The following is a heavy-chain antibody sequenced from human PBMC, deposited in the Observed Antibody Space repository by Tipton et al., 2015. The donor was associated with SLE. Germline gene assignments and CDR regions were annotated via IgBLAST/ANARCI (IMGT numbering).Heavy chain of an antibody. CDR2: IRYDGSNK. D-gene: IGHD3-16*01. V-gene: IGHV3-30*02. CDR1: GFTFSSYG. J-gene: IGHJ6*02. Sequence: SLRLSCAASGFTFSSYGMHWVRQAPGKGLEWVAFIRYDGSNKYYADSVKGRFTISRDNSKNTLYLQMNSLRAEDTAVYYCAKVMGDYYYGMDVWGQGTTVTVSS. CDR3: AKVMGDYYYGMDV.